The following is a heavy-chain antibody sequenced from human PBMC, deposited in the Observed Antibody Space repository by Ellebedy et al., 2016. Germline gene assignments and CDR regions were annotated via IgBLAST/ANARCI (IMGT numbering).Heavy chain of an antibody. J-gene: IGHJ4*02. CDR1: GYTFTRYA. CDR3: ARGSAEGRAFDY. CDR2: INGGNGKT. Sequence: ASVKVSCKTSGYTFTRYAIHWVRQAPGQRLEWMGWINGGNGKTKYSEKFQDRVTITGDTPASTAYMELSRLTSEDTAVYCCARGSAEGRAFDYWGQGTLVTVSS. D-gene: IGHD3-10*01. V-gene: IGHV1-3*01.